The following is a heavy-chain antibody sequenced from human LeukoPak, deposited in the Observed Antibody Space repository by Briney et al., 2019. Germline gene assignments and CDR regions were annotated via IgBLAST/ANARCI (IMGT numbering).Heavy chain of an antibody. D-gene: IGHD5/OR15-5a*01. CDR2: IIPIFGTA. CDR3: ARAPLVSSRPYYYYGMDV. V-gene: IGHV1-69*13. CDR1: GGTFSSYA. Sequence: SVKVSCKASGGTFSSYAISWVRQAPGQGLEWMGGIIPIFGTANYAQKFQGRVTITADESTSTAYMELSSLRSEDTAVYYCARAPLVSSRPYYYYGMDVWGQGTTVTVSS. J-gene: IGHJ6*02.